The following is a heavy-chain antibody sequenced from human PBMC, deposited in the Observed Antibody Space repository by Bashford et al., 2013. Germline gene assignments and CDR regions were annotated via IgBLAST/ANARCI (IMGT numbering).Heavy chain of an antibody. J-gene: IGHJ5*02. CDR2: ISSGASYI. Sequence: VRQAPGKGPGWVSSISSGASYIYYAASVKGRFTVSRANAIKSLYLQMSSLRADDTAVYYCARADCRGGNCAIDHWGQGTLVTVSS. D-gene: IGHD2-15*01. CDR3: ARADCRGGNCAIDH. V-gene: IGHV3-21*01.